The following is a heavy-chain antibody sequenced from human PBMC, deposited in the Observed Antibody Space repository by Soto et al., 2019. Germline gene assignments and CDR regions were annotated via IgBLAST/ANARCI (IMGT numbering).Heavy chain of an antibody. D-gene: IGHD5-12*01. CDR1: GFTFSSYA. CDR2: ISGSGGST. V-gene: IGHV3-23*01. CDR3: ANRRDGYNFGYFDY. Sequence: GGSLRLSCAASGFTFSSYAMSWVRQAPGKGLEWVSAISGSGGSTYYADSVKGRFTISRDNSKNTLYLQMNSLRAEDTAVYYCANRRDGYNFGYFDYWGQGTLVTVSS. J-gene: IGHJ4*02.